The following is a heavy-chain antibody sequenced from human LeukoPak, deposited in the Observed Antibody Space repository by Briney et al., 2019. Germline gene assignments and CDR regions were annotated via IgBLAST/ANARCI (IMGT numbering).Heavy chain of an antibody. CDR2: IYYSGIT. V-gene: IGHV4-38-2*02. CDR1: IYSISSGYY. D-gene: IGHD2-2*02. CDR3: ARRLSAGYIHY. Sequence: SSETLSLTCSVSIYSISSGYYWDWIRQPPGKGLEWLGSIYYSGITYYNPSLKSRVTISVDTSKDQFSLRLSSVTAADTAIYYCARRLSAGYIHYWGQGTLVTVSS. J-gene: IGHJ4*02.